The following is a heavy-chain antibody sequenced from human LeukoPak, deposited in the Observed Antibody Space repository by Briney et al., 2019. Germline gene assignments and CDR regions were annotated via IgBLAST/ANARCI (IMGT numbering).Heavy chain of an antibody. J-gene: IGHJ5*02. CDR2: IYTSGSA. V-gene: IGHV4-61*02. Sequence: SSETLSLTCTVSGGSISSNSYYWSWIRQPAGKGLEWIGRIYTSGSANYNPSLESRVTISVDTSKNQFSLKLSSVTAADTAVCYCARHLGYYNSGWFDPWGQGTLVTVSS. CDR3: ARHLGYYNSGWFDP. CDR1: GGSISSNSYY. D-gene: IGHD3-9*01.